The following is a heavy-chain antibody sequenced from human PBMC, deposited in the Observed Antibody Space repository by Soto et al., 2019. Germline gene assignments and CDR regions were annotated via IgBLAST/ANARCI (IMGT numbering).Heavy chain of an antibody. J-gene: IGHJ6*02. CDR2: ISYDGSNK. CDR1: GFTFSSYA. CDR3: ARDRTGIAARLKYYYYGMDV. Sequence: LRLSCAASGFTFSSYAMHWVRQSPGKGLEWVAVISYDGSNKYYADSVKGRFTISRDNSKNTLYLQMNSLRAEDTAVYYCARDRTGIAARLKYYYYGMDVWGQGTTVTVSS. D-gene: IGHD6-6*01. V-gene: IGHV3-30-3*01.